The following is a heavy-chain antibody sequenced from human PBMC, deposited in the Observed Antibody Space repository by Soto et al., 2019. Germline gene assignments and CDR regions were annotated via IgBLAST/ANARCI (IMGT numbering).Heavy chain of an antibody. J-gene: IGHJ4*02. D-gene: IGHD3-10*01. CDR2: ISYDGSKK. V-gene: IGHV3-30*03. Sequence: VQLVESGGGVVQSGRSLRLSCAVSGIPFTDFGLHWVRQARGRGLEWVASISYDGSKKYYGDSVKGRFTISRDNARNTLYLEMNSLRAEDTALYYCTRDIGGKGAYWGPGTLVTVSS. CDR1: GIPFTDFG. CDR3: TRDIGGKGAY.